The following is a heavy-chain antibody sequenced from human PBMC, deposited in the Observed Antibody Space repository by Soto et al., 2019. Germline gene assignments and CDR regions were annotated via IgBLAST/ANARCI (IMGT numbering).Heavy chain of an antibody. CDR3: ARLGAHYQSLDP. Sequence: SETLSLTCTVSGGSISPYYWTWIRQPPGKGLEWIGYFYYGGTTSYNPSLKSRVTISLVTSKSQISLRLSSVTAADTAIYYCARLGAHYQSLDPWGPGTRVTVSS. CDR1: GGSISPYY. D-gene: IGHD2-2*01. V-gene: IGHV4-59*08. J-gene: IGHJ5*02. CDR2: FYYGGTT.